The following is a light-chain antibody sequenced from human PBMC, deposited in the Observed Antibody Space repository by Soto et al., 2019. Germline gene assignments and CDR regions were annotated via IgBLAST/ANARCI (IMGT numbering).Light chain of an antibody. CDR3: CSFAGSYSYV. V-gene: IGLV2-11*01. CDR2: DVT. CDR1: SSDVGRYDY. J-gene: IGLJ1*01. Sequence: QSALTQPRSVSASPGQSLTISCTGTSSDVGRYDYVSWYQQHPGKAPKLIVYDVTERPSGVPDRFSGSKSGNTASLTISGLQAEDEADYSCCSFAGSYSYVFGTGTKVTVL.